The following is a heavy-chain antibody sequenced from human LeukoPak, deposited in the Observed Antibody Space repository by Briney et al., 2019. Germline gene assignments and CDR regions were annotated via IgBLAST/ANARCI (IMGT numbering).Heavy chain of an antibody. V-gene: IGHV4-34*01. CDR3: ARGEDYYDQWYFDY. J-gene: IGHJ4*02. CDR2: INHSGIT. CDR1: GRSFSGYY. Sequence: SETLSLTCAVYGRSFSGYYWTWIRQPPGKGLEWIGEINHSGITNYNPSLKSRVTISVGTSKNQFSLKLSSVTAADTAVYYCARGEDYYDQWYFDYWGQGTLVTVSS. D-gene: IGHD3-22*01.